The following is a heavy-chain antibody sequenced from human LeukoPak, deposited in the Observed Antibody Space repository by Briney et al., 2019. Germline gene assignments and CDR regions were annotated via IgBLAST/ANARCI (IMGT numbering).Heavy chain of an antibody. V-gene: IGHV4-59*08. D-gene: IGHD3-10*01. CDR1: GGSISSYY. J-gene: IGHJ4*02. CDR2: IYYSGST. Sequence: NPSETLSLTCTVSGGSISSYYWSWIRQPPGKGLGWIGYIYYSGSTNYNPSLKSRVTISVDTSKNQFSLKLSSVTAADTAVYYCARHRGLSQLLWFGESHHFDYWGQGTLVTVSS. CDR3: ARHRGLSQLLWFGESHHFDY.